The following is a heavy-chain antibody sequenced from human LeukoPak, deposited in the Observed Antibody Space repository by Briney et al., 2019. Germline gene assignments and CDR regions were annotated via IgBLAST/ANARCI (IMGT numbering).Heavy chain of an antibody. J-gene: IGHJ3*02. Sequence: SETLSLTCSVSGDSISSYYWSWIRQPPGKGLEWIGYIYYSGNTNYNTSLKSRVIISVDTSKNQFSLKLSSVTAADTAVYFCARLRGNNYKGAFDIWGQGTMVTVSS. CDR2: IYYSGNT. D-gene: IGHD5-18*01. V-gene: IGHV4-59*08. CDR3: ARLRGNNYKGAFDI. CDR1: GDSISSYY.